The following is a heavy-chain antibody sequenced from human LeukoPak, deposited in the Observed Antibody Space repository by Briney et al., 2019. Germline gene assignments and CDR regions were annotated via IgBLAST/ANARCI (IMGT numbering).Heavy chain of an antibody. CDR3: AKDSGPFGELLDY. Sequence: PGRSLRLSSAASGFTFSSYGMHWVRQAPGKGLEWVAVIWYDGSNKYYADSVKGRFTISRDNSKNTLYLQMNSLRAEDTAVYYCAKDSGPFGELLDYRGQGTLVTVSS. D-gene: IGHD3-10*01. V-gene: IGHV3-33*06. CDR1: GFTFSSYG. CDR2: IWYDGSNK. J-gene: IGHJ4*02.